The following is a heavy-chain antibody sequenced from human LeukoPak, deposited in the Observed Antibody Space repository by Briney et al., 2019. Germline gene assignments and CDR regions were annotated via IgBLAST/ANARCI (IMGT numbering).Heavy chain of an antibody. V-gene: IGHV3-53*01. D-gene: IGHD6-13*01. Sequence: GGSLRLSCAASGFTVSSNYMSGVRHAPGEGLEWVSVIYSGGSTYYADSIKGRFTISRDNSKNTLYRQMNSLRAEDTAVYYCARLSSSWGYWGQGTLVTVSS. CDR2: IYSGGST. CDR3: ARLSSSWGY. J-gene: IGHJ4*02. CDR1: GFTVSSNY.